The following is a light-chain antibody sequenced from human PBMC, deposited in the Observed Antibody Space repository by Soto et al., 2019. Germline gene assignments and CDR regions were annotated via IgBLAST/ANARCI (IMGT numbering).Light chain of an antibody. Sequence: SYELTQPPSVSVAPGQTARITCGGNNIDSKSVHWYQQRPGQAPVLAIYVDSDRPSGIPDRFSASTSGNTAALTISRVEGGDEADYYCQVWGSISDHYVFGSGTKVTVL. J-gene: IGLJ1*01. CDR1: NIDSKS. V-gene: IGLV3-21*02. CDR3: QVWGSISDHYV. CDR2: VDS.